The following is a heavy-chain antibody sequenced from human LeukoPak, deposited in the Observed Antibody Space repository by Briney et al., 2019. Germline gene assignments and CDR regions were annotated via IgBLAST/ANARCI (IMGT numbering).Heavy chain of an antibody. J-gene: IGHJ4*02. D-gene: IGHD6-13*01. V-gene: IGHV3-23*01. CDR3: AKAGTSYSSSWYGMRPFDY. CDR2: ISGSGGST. CDR1: GFTFSNYA. Sequence: GGSLRLSCAASGFTFSNYAMSWVRQAPGKGLEWVSAISGSGGSTYYADSVKGRFTISRDNSKNTLYLQMNSLRAEDTAVYYCAKAGTSYSSSWYGMRPFDYWGQGTLVTVSS.